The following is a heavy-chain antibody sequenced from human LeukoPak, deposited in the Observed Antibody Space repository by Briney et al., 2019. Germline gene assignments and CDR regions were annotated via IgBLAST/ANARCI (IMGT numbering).Heavy chain of an antibody. CDR3: ARVAASNGMDV. CDR2: IGTAGDT. CDR1: GFTFSSYD. D-gene: IGHD6-13*01. J-gene: IGHJ6*02. V-gene: IGHV3-13*01. Sequence: GGSLRLSCAASGFTFSSYDMHCVRQATGKGLEWVSAIGTAGDTYYPGSVKGRFTISRENAKNSLYLQMNSLRAGDTAVYYCARVAASNGMDVWGQGTTVTVSS.